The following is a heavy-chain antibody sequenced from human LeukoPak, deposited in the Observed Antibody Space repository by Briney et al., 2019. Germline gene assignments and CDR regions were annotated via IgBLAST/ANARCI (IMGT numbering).Heavy chain of an antibody. CDR3: AKAASTKYTGYAFDI. CDR2: INSDGSST. J-gene: IGHJ3*02. CDR1: GFTFSSYW. V-gene: IGHV3-74*01. D-gene: IGHD5/OR15-5a*01. Sequence: GGSLRLSCAASGFTFSSYWMHWVRQAPGKGLVWVSRINSDGSSTSYADSVKGRFTISRDNSKNTLYLQMNSLRAEDTAVYYCAKAASTKYTGYAFDIWGQGTMVTVSS.